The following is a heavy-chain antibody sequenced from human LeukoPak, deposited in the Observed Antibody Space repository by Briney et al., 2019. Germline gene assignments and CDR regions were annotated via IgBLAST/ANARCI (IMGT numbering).Heavy chain of an antibody. D-gene: IGHD1-26*01. Sequence: GGSLRLSCAASGFTFSSYWIYWVRQAPGKGLVYVSRINNDGGGTTYADSVRGRFTISRDNARNMVYLQMDSLRADGTAVYYCARGGGYHAFDIWGQETMVTVSS. CDR2: INNDGGGT. J-gene: IGHJ3*02. V-gene: IGHV3-74*03. CDR3: ARGGGYHAFDI. CDR1: GFTFSSYW.